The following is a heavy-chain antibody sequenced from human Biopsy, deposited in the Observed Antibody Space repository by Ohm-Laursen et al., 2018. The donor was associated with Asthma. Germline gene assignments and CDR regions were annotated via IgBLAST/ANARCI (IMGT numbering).Heavy chain of an antibody. CDR3: ASDFPKDYVRYNFQF. D-gene: IGHD4-17*01. CDR1: GYSLTDLS. Sequence: GASVKVSCKFSGYSLTDLSMHWVRQAPGQGLEWMGGHDHEEGGTVNARRFQGRVTMTEDTSTDTAYMELSSLSSDDTAVYYCASDFPKDYVRYNFQFWGQGTLVTVSP. V-gene: IGHV1-24*01. CDR2: HDHEEGGT. J-gene: IGHJ4*02.